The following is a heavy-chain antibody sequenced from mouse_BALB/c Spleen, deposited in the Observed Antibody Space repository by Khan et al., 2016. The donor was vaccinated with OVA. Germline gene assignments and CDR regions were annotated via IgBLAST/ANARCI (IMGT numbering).Heavy chain of an antibody. CDR3: ARENYYGRSCYAMAY. CDR2: IAPGSSNG. D-gene: IGHD1-1*01. J-gene: IGHJ4*01. Sequence: DLVKPGASVKLSCKASGYTFTSYWINWIKQRPGQGLEWIGRIAPGSSNGYYNDMFKGKATLTVDTSSSTAYIQLSSLSSEDSAVYFRARENYYGRSCYAMAYWGQGTSVTVSS. CDR1: GYTFTSYW. V-gene: IGHV1S41*01.